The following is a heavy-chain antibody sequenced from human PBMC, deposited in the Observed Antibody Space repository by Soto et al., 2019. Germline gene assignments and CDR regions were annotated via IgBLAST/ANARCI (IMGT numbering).Heavy chain of an antibody. CDR3: ARAHITMVRGVISVWFDP. Sequence: SETLSLTCAVSGGSISSSNWWSWVRQPPGRGLEWIGEIYHSGSTNYNPSLKSRVTISVDKSKNQFSLKLSSVTAADTAVYYCARAHITMVRGVISVWFDPWGQGTLVTVSS. J-gene: IGHJ5*02. CDR1: GGSISSSNW. D-gene: IGHD3-10*01. CDR2: IYHSGST. V-gene: IGHV4-4*02.